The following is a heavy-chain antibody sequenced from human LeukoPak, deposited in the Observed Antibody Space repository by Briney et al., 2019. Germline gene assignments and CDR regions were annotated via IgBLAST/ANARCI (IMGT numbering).Heavy chain of an antibody. CDR1: GFTFSNYW. CDR3: ARQPDCSGGSCYPDY. CDR2: IKQDGSEE. Sequence: GGSLRLSCAASGFTFSNYWMAWVRQAPGKGLEWVANIKQDGSEEYYVDSVKGRFTIARDNAKSSLYVQMNSLRAEDTAVYYCARQPDCSGGSCYPDYWGQGTLVTVSS. J-gene: IGHJ4*02. V-gene: IGHV3-7*01. D-gene: IGHD2-15*01.